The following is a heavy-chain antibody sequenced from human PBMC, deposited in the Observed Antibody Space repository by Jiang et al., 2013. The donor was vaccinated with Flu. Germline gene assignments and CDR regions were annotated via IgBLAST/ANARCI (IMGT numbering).Heavy chain of an antibody. CDR1: GGSFSGYY. J-gene: IGHJ4*02. V-gene: IGHV4-34*01. CDR2: INYGGST. D-gene: IGHD4-11*01. CDR3: ARVRGHYSNYGY. Sequence: GSGLVKPSETLSLTCAAYGGSFSGYYWSWIRQPPGKGLEWIGEINYGGSTKYNPSLRGRVTISVDTSQSQFSLKMSSVTAADTAMYYCARVRGHYSNYGYWSQGTLVTVSS.